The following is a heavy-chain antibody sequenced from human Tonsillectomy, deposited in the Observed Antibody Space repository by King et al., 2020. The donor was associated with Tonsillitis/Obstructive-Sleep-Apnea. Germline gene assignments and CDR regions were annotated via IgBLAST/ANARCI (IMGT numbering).Heavy chain of an antibody. CDR2: ISWNSGSI. J-gene: IGHJ4*02. D-gene: IGHD2-2*01. V-gene: IGHV3-9*01. Sequence: EVQLVESGGGLVQPGRSLRLSCAASGFIFDDYAMHWVRQVPGKGLEWVSGISWNSGSIGYADSVRGRFTISRDNAKNSLYLQMNSLRSEDTAFYYCAKDVRHGDCSSTRCYHRRFDYWGLGPLVTVSS. CDR3: AKDVRHGDCSSTRCYHRRFDY. CDR1: GFIFDDYA.